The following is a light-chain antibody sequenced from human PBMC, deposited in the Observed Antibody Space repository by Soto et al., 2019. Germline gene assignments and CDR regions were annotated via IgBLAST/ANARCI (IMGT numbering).Light chain of an antibody. CDR2: MAS. CDR1: QTVINW. Sequence: DIQMTQSPSTLSAFVGDRVTITCRASQTVINWLAWYQQKPGKAPKLLIYMASTLQTGVPSRFTGSGSGTDFSLTISSLQPDDFATYSCQQYSTFPWTFGQGTKVEIK. CDR3: QQYSTFPWT. J-gene: IGKJ1*01. V-gene: IGKV1-5*03.